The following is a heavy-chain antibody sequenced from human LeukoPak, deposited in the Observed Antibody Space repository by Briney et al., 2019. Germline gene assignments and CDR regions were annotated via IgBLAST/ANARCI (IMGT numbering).Heavy chain of an antibody. J-gene: IGHJ4*02. CDR1: GYTFTGYY. Sequence: ASVKVSCKASGYTFTGYYMHWVRQAPGQGLEWMGWMNPNSGNTGYVQKFQGRVTITRNTSISTAYMELSSLRSEDTAVYYCARQPRGYSYGSFDYWGQGTLVTVSS. V-gene: IGHV1-8*03. CDR3: ARQPRGYSYGSFDY. D-gene: IGHD5-18*01. CDR2: MNPNSGNT.